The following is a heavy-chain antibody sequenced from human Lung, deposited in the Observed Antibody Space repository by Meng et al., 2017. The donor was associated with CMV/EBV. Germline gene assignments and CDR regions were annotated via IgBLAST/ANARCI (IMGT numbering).Heavy chain of an antibody. CDR3: ARGVVHDYSNRQWDIDQ. D-gene: IGHD4-11*01. V-gene: IGHV1-69*05. Sequence: SXXVSXKASGGTFSAHAISWVRQAPGQGLEWMGGLIPMFGAVNFAQNFRGRVTLTTDGSTTTAHMELRRLGYEDTALYFCARGVVHDYSNRQWDIDQWGQGTLVTVSS. CDR1: GGTFSAHA. CDR2: LIPMFGAV. J-gene: IGHJ4*02.